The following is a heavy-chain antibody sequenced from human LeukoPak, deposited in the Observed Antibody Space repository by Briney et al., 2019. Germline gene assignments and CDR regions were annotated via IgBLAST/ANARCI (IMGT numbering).Heavy chain of an antibody. V-gene: IGHV3-11*05. CDR3: ARGGHGAADQ. D-gene: IGHD1-26*01. CDR2: ISPSTTHT. CDR1: GFTFSDYY. J-gene: IGHJ5*02. Sequence: GGSLRLSCAASGFTFSDYYMSWSRQAPGKGLEWLSYISPSTTHTSYADSVKGRFTISRDNAKNLLFLQMNSLRAEDTAVHYCARGGHGAADQWGQGTLVTVSS.